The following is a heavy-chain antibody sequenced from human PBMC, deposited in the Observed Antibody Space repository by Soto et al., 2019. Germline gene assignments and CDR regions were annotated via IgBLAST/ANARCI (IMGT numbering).Heavy chain of an antibody. CDR3: ARERLYYDILTGYYPVTYYYYYGMDV. Sequence: ASVKVSCKASGYTFTSYGISWVRQAPGQGLEWMGWISAYNGNTNYAQKLQGRVTMTTDTSTSTAYMELRSLRSDDTAVYYCARERLYYDILTGYYPVTYYYYYGMDVWGQGTTVTVSS. CDR1: GYTFTSYG. CDR2: ISAYNGNT. V-gene: IGHV1-18*01. J-gene: IGHJ6*02. D-gene: IGHD3-9*01.